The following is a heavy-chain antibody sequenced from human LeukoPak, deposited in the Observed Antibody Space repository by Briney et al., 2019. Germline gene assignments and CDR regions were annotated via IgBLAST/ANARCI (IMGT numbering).Heavy chain of an antibody. CDR1: GYSFNSQG. J-gene: IGHJ3*01. CDR3: VKEILRFDL. Sequence: GASVKISCKASGYSFNSQGMNWVRQAPGQGREWIGWINTDSGNPPYAQGFTRRFVFSLDSAVSTAYLQISNLMPEDTGKYYCVKEILRFDLWGQGTMVTVSS. CDR2: INTDSGNP. V-gene: IGHV7-4-1*02.